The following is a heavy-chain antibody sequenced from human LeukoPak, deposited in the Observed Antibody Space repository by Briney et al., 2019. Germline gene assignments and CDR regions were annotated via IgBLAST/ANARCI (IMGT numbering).Heavy chain of an antibody. V-gene: IGHV3-53*01. J-gene: IGHJ4*02. CDR3: ASGARRTSCLDY. CDR1: GFSVTNNY. Sequence: GGSLRLSCAVSGFSVTNNYMSWVRQAPGKGLEWVSVFYVGGATYYADSVKGRFTISRDNSENTLYLQMKSLRAEDTAVYYCASGARRTSCLDYWGQGTRVTVSS. CDR2: FYVGGAT. D-gene: IGHD2-2*01.